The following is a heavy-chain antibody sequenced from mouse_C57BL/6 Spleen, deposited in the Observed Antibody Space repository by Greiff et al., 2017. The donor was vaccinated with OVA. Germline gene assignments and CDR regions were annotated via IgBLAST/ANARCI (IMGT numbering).Heavy chain of an antibody. D-gene: IGHD1-1*01. V-gene: IGHV1-50*01. Sequence: QVQLKQPGAELVKPGASVKLSCKASGYTFTSYWMQWVKQRPGQGLEWIGEIDPSDSYTNYNQKFKGKATLTVDTSSSTAYMQLSSLTSEDSAVYYCARWSHYGSSPFDYWGQGTTLTVSS. CDR1: GYTFTSYW. CDR2: IDPSDSYT. CDR3: ARWSHYGSSPFDY. J-gene: IGHJ2*01.